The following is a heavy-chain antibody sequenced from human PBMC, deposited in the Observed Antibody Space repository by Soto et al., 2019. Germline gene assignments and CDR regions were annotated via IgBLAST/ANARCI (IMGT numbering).Heavy chain of an antibody. J-gene: IGHJ4*02. CDR2: IYYSGST. D-gene: IGHD1-26*01. CDR3: ARISGSYGLTGGSDY. V-gene: IGHV4-31*03. CDR1: GGSISSGGCY. Sequence: SETLSLTRTVSGGSISSGGCYWSWILQHQGKGLEWIGYIYYSGSTYYNPSLKSRVTISVDTSKNQFSLKLSSVTAADTAVYYCARISGSYGLTGGSDYWGQGTLVTVSS.